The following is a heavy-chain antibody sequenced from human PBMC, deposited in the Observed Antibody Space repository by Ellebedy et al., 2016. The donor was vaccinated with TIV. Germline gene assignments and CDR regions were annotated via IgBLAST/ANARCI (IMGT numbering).Heavy chain of an antibody. CDR3: ARDVEGYSYPLGY. J-gene: IGHJ4*02. CDR1: GASFSHYY. D-gene: IGHD5-18*01. CDR2: INHSGST. V-gene: IGHV4-34*01. Sequence: SETLSLXCAVYGASFSHYYWSWIRLPPGKGLEWIGEINHSGSTYYNPSLKSRVSMSVDRSKNQFSLKLNSLSAADTAVYFCARDVEGYSYPLGYWGQGTLVTVSS.